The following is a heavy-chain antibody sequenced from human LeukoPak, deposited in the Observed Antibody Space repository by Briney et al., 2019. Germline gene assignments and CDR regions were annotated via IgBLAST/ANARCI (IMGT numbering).Heavy chain of an antibody. V-gene: IGHV3-48*03. CDR1: GFTLSTYE. CDR3: AKYSVAGSGRYMDV. Sequence: GGSLRLSCVASGFTLSTYEMNWVRQAPGRGLEWVSYISSSAGTTYYADSVKGRFTISRDNAKNSLYLQMNSPRAEDTAVYYCAKYSVAGSGRYMDVWGKGTTVTVSS. CDR2: ISSSAGTT. J-gene: IGHJ6*03. D-gene: IGHD6-19*01.